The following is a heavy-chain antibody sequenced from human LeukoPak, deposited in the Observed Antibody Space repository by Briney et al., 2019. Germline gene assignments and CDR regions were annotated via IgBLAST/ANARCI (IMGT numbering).Heavy chain of an antibody. Sequence: GGSLRLSCAASGFTFSSYSMNWVRQAPGKGLEWGSYFSSSSSTIYYADSVEGRFTISRDNAKNSLYLQMNSLRAEDTAVYYCARDLGYDSSEDAFDIWGQGTMVTVSA. CDR3: ARDLGYDSSEDAFDI. V-gene: IGHV3-48*01. J-gene: IGHJ3*02. CDR1: GFTFSSYS. D-gene: IGHD3-22*01. CDR2: FSSSSSTI.